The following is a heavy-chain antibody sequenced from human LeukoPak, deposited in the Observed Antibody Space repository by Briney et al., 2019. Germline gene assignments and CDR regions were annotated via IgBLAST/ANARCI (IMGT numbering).Heavy chain of an antibody. D-gene: IGHD2-2*02. V-gene: IGHV4-4*07. J-gene: IGHJ6*03. CDR3: ARDIVVVPAAILEVYYYYMDV. CDR2: IYTSGST. CDR1: GGSISSYY. Sequence: SETLSLTCTVPGGSISSYYWSWIRQPAGKGLEWIGRIYTSGSTNYNPSLKSRVTMSVDTSKNQFSLKLSSVTAADTAVYYCARDIVVVPAAILEVYYYYMDVWGKGTTVTVSS.